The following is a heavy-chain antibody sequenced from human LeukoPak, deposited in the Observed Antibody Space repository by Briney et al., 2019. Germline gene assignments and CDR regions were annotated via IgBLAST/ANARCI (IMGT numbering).Heavy chain of an antibody. CDR3: ARGSACSGGSCYYFDC. Sequence: SETLSLTCAVYGGSFSGYYWSWIRQPPGKGLEWIGEIYHSGSTNYNPSLKSRVTISVDKSKNQFSLKLSSVTAADTAVYYCARGSACSGGSCYYFDCWGQGTLVTVSS. CDR1: GGSFSGYY. D-gene: IGHD2-15*01. J-gene: IGHJ4*02. CDR2: IYHSGST. V-gene: IGHV4-34*01.